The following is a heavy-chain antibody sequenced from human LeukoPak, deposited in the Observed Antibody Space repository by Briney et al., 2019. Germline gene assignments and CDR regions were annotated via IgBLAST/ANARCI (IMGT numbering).Heavy chain of an antibody. J-gene: IGHJ4*02. V-gene: IGHV4-59*01. CDR2: VYSSGST. CDR1: GGSISNYY. Sequence: SETLSLTCTVSGGSISNYYWSWIRQSPGKGPEWLGYVYSSGSTNYNPSLKSRITTSVDPSKNQFSLKLGSVTAADTAIYYCARGGAQGHSYGSNFDNWGQGTLVAVSS. CDR3: ARGGAQGHSYGSNFDN. D-gene: IGHD5-18*01.